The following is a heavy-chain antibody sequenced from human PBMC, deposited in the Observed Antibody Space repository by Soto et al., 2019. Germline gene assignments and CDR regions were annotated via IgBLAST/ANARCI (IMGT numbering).Heavy chain of an antibody. V-gene: IGHV3-33*06. D-gene: IGHD5-12*01. CDR3: AKDSRGHDY. Sequence: LRLSCAASGFTLSTYGMHWVRQAPGKGLEWLAVIWYDGSTTYYSDSVKGRFTISRDNSKNTLYLQMSSLRAEDTAVYFCAKDSRGHDYWGRGTLVTVSS. CDR2: IWYDGSTT. J-gene: IGHJ4*02. CDR1: GFTLSTYG.